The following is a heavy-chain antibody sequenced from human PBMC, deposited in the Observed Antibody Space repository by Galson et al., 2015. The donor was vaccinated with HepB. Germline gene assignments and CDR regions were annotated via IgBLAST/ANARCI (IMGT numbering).Heavy chain of an antibody. CDR1: GFTFSSYN. J-gene: IGHJ4*02. V-gene: IGHV3-21*01. D-gene: IGHD3-22*01. CDR3: AREAHYYDGSAYRYYFDY. Sequence: SLRLSCAASGFTFSSYNMHWVRQAPGKGLEWVSSISTSGSYIYYADSVKGRFTISRDNAENSLYLQMNSLRAEDTALYFCAREAHYYDGSAYRYYFDYWGQGTLVTVSS. CDR2: ISTSGSYI.